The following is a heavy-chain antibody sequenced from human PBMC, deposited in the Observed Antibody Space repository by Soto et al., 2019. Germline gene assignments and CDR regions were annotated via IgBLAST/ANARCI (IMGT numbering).Heavy chain of an antibody. Sequence: QVQLQQWGAGLLKPSETLSLTCSVYGGSFSGYYWSWIRQPPGKGLEWLGEINHSGSINYNPSLKSRVTIAVDTCKNQCSLKLSSVTAADTAVYYCARGLVTTVIDYWGQGTLVTVSS. CDR2: INHSGSI. CDR1: GGSFSGYY. V-gene: IGHV4-34*01. J-gene: IGHJ4*02. D-gene: IGHD4-17*01. CDR3: ARGLVTTVIDY.